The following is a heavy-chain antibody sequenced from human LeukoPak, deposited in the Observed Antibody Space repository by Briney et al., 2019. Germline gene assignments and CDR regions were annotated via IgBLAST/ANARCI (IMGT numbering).Heavy chain of an antibody. CDR2: ISDSGGST. D-gene: IGHD3-22*01. J-gene: IGHJ4*02. V-gene: IGHV3-23*01. CDR3: AKRGVVIRVILVGFHKEAYYFDS. Sequence: GGSLRLSCAVSGITLSNYGMTSVRQAPGKGLEWVAGISDSGGSTNYADSVKGRFTISRDNPENTLYLQMNSLRAEDTAVYFCAKRGVVIRVILVGFHKEAYYFDSWGQGALVTVSS. CDR1: GITLSNYG.